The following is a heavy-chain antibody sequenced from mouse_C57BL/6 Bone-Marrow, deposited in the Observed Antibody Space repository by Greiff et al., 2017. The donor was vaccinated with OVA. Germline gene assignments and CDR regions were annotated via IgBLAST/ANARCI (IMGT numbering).Heavy chain of an antibody. V-gene: IGHV1-19*01. J-gene: IGHJ2*01. CDR2: INPYNGGT. CDR1: GYTFTDYY. Sequence: EVQLQQSGPVLVKPGASVKMSCKASGYTFTDYYMNWVKQSHGKSLEWIGVINPYNGGTSYNQKFKGKATLTVDKSSSTAYMELNSLTSEDSAVYYCARGDYGSREDYWGQGTTLTVSS. D-gene: IGHD1-1*01. CDR3: ARGDYGSREDY.